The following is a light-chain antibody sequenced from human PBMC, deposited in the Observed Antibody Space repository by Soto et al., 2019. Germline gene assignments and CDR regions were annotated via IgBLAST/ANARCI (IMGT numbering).Light chain of an antibody. CDR3: QQYNNWPWT. J-gene: IGKJ1*01. CDR2: GAS. V-gene: IGKV3-15*01. CDR1: QGIGDT. Sequence: EVVMTQSPATLSVSPGEGVTLSCRASQGIGDTLAWYQHKPGQAPRLLIYGASTRAPGFPARFSGSGSGTDFTLTISSLQSEDFAVYYCQQYNNWPWTFGQGTKVDIK.